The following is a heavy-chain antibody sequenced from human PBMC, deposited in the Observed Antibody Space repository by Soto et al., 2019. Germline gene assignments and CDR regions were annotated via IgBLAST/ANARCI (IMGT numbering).Heavy chain of an antibody. V-gene: IGHV3-23*01. D-gene: IGHD4-17*01. CDR1: GFTFSSYA. Sequence: GGSLRLSCAASGFTFSSYAMSWVRQAPGKGLEWVSGISDSGGSTYYADSVKGRFTISRDNSKNTLYLQMNSLRAEDTAVYYCAKGLPGDYYGMDVWGQGTTVTVSS. CDR3: AKGLPGDYYGMDV. J-gene: IGHJ6*02. CDR2: ISDSGGST.